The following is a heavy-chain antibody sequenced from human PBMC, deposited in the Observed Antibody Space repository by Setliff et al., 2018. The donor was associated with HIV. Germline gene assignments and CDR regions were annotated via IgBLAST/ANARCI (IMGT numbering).Heavy chain of an antibody. D-gene: IGHD4-17*01. CDR1: GYTFTGYY. CDR3: ARGTTVVMGVDVDNYHYSYLDV. J-gene: IGHJ6*03. CDR2: IYPSSGGT. V-gene: IGHV1-2*06. Sequence: ASVKVSCKASGYTFTGYYIHWVRQAPGQGLEWMGRIYPSSGGTNFAQKFRGRVTMTRDTSISTAYMELSRLTSDDTAMYYCARGTTVVMGVDVDNYHYSYLDVWGKGTTVTVS.